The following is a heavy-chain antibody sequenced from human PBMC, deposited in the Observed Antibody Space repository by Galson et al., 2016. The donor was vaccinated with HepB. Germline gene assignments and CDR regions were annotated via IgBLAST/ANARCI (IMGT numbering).Heavy chain of an antibody. CDR3: ARDFSVDTYFYYYMDV. V-gene: IGHV4-61*02. Sequence: TLSLTCTVSGDAISSGLYYWSWIRQPAGKGLEWIGRIYTNGSTSYNPSLKSRVTISVDPSNNQFSLKLSSVTAADTAVYYCARDFSVDTYFYYYMDVWGKGTTVAVSS. CDR1: GDAISSGLYY. J-gene: IGHJ6*03. D-gene: IGHD5-18*01. CDR2: IYTNGST.